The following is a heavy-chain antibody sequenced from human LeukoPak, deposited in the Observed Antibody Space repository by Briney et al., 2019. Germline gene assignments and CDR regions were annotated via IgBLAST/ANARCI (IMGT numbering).Heavy chain of an antibody. CDR1: GYSFSNYH. D-gene: IGHD1-26*01. CDR2: MAPRGDGA. CDR3: AREVRTGIGATDY. Sequence: ASVKVSCKASGYSFSNYHVHWVRQAPGQGLEWVGIMAPRGDGATYAQKFQGRVTMTRDTSTSTLYMDLSSLRPEDTAVYYCAREVRTGIGATDYWGQGTLVTVSS. V-gene: IGHV1-46*01. J-gene: IGHJ4*02.